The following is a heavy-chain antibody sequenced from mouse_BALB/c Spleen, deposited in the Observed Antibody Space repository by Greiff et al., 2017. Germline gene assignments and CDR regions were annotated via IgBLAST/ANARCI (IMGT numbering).Heavy chain of an antibody. CDR3: ARRGYDGYYLFAY. J-gene: IGHJ3*01. D-gene: IGHD2-3*01. CDR2: ISSGGSYT. CDR1: GFTFSSYA. Sequence: DVMLVESGGGLVKPGGSLKLSCAASGFTFSSYAMSWVRQTPEKRLEWVATISSGGSYTYYPDSVKGRFTISRDNAKNTLYLQMSSLRSEDTAMYYCARRGYDGYYLFAYWGQGTLVTVSA. V-gene: IGHV5-9-1*01.